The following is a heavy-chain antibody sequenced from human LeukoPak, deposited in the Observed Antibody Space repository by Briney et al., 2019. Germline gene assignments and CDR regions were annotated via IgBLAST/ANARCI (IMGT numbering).Heavy chain of an antibody. CDR3: AKGRATFGVDANDY. D-gene: IGHD3-3*01. Sequence: GESLKISCAASGFSFSTYAMAWVRQAPGKGLEWVSALNGRGINTYYADSVKGRFTIYKDNSKNTLYLQMNSLRAEDTAVYYCAKGRATFGVDANDYWGQGTLVTVSS. CDR2: LNGRGINT. V-gene: IGHV3-23*01. J-gene: IGHJ4*02. CDR1: GFSFSTYA.